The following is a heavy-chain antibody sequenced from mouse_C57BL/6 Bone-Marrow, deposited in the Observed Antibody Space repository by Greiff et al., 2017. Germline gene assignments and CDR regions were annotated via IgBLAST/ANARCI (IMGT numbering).Heavy chain of an antibody. V-gene: IGHV5-6*02. Sequence: EAMLVESGGDLVKPGGSLKLSCAASGFTFSSYGMSWVRQTPDKRLEWVATISSGGSYTYYPDSVKGRFTISRDNAKNTLYLQMSSLKSEDTAMYYCARRLLRWFAYWGQGTLVTVSA. CDR1: GFTFSSYG. CDR2: ISSGGSYT. CDR3: ARRLLRWFAY. J-gene: IGHJ3*01. D-gene: IGHD1-1*01.